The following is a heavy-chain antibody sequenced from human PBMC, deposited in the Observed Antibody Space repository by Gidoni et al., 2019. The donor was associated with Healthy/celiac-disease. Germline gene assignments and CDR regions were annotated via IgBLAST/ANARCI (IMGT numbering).Heavy chain of an antibody. CDR2: IWYDGSNK. CDR3: ARFRCSGGSCYSGTPFDY. D-gene: IGHD2-15*01. CDR1: GFTFSSYG. Sequence: QVQLVESGGGVVQPGRSLRLSCATSGFTFSSYGMHWVRQAPGKGLEWVAVIWYDGSNKYYADSVKGRFTISRDNSKNTLYLQMNSLRAEDTAVYYCARFRCSGGSCYSGTPFDYWGQGTLVTVSS. V-gene: IGHV3-33*01. J-gene: IGHJ4*02.